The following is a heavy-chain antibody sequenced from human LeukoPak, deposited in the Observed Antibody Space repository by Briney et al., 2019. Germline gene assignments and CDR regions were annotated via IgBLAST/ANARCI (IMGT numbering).Heavy chain of an antibody. J-gene: IGHJ4*02. D-gene: IGHD3-16*01. Sequence: PGGSLRLSCVVSGFTFGNEEMNWLRQTPGKVMEWVAYISSSGSPIHYGESVKGRFTISRDNAKNSLYLQMNSLRTEDTGVYYCARGGNYAPFDYWGQGALVAVSS. CDR2: ISSSGSPI. CDR3: ARGGNYAPFDY. CDR1: GFTFGNEE. V-gene: IGHV3-48*03.